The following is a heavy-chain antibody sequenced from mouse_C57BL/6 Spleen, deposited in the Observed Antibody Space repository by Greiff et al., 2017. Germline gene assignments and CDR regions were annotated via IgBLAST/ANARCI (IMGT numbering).Heavy chain of an antibody. Sequence: QVHVKQSGAELVRPGASVKLSCKASGYTFTDYYINWVKQRPGQGLEWIARIYPGSGNTYYNEKFKGKATLTAEKSSSTAYMQLSSLTSEDSAVYFCAREILRSPYYVDYWGQGTTLTVSS. V-gene: IGHV1-76*01. CDR1: GYTFTDYY. J-gene: IGHJ2*01. D-gene: IGHD1-1*01. CDR3: AREILRSPYYVDY. CDR2: IYPGSGNT.